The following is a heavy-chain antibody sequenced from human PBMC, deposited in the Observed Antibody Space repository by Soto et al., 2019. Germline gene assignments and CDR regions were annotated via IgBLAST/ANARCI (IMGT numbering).Heavy chain of an antibody. CDR2: SNHSGST. D-gene: IGHD7-27*01. V-gene: IGHV4-34*01. J-gene: IGHJ3*02. CDR1: GGSFSGYS. CDR3: ARVVPPPNRNWGMWSGAFDI. Sequence: QVQLQQWGAGLLKPSETLSLTGGVYGGSFSGYSWSWIRQPPGKGLGWIGESNHSGSTNYNPSLKSRVTISVDTSKNQSSLKLSSVTAADTAVYYCARVVPPPNRNWGMWSGAFDIWGQGTMVTVSS.